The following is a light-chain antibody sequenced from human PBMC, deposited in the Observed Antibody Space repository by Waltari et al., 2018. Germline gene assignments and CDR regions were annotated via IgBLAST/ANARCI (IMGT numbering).Light chain of an antibody. V-gene: IGLV10-54*04. CDR2: RNN. CDR1: SNTVGHEG. J-gene: IGLJ3*02. CDR3: SAWDRGLSAWV. Sequence: QSGLTQPHSVSTGLRQHAPLTCTGDSNTVGHEGTAWAQQYQGHPPKLLSDRNNNRPSGISGSFSASKSGDTASLTISGLQPEDEADYYCSAWDRGLSAWVFGGGTKLTVL.